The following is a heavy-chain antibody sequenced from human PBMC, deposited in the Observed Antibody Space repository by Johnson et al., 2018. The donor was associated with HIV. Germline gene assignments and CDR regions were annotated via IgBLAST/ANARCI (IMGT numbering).Heavy chain of an antibody. CDR1: GFTFSSYG. J-gene: IGHJ3*02. CDR2: IRYDGSNK. D-gene: IGHD6-19*01. CDR3: AKGGSAVAVAFDI. V-gene: IGHV3-30*02. Sequence: QVPLVESGGGLVKPGGSLRLSCAASGFTFSSYGMHWVRQAPGKGLEWVAFIRYDGSNKYYADSVKGRFTISRDNSKNTLYLQMNSLRAEDTAVYYCAKGGSAVAVAFDIWGQGTMVTVSS.